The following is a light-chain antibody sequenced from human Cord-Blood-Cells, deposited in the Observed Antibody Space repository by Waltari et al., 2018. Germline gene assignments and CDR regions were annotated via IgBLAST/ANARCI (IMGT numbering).Light chain of an antibody. J-gene: IGLJ3*02. CDR1: SSDVGGYNH. V-gene: IGLV2-14*01. Sequence: QSALTQPASVSGSPGPSITISSTGTSSDVGGYNHVSWYQQHPGKAPKLMIYDVSNRPSGVSNRFSGSKSGNTASLTISVLQAEDEADYYCSSYTSSSTLWVFGGGTKLTVL. CDR2: DVS. CDR3: SSYTSSSTLWV.